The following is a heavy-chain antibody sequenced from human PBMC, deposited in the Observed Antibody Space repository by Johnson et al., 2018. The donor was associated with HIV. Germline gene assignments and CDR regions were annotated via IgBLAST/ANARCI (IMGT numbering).Heavy chain of an antibody. D-gene: IGHD1-26*01. CDR1: RLTLSDSY. CDR2: ISGSGNAI. CDR3: AREGSGSPDGFDI. Sequence: QVQLVESGGGLVQPGGSLRLSCVASRLTLSDSYMSWIRQAPGKGLEWVSYISGSGNAIYYADSVRGKFTISRDNSKNTLYLQMNSLRAEDTATYYCAREGSGSPDGFDIWGQGTMVTVSS. J-gene: IGHJ3*02. V-gene: IGHV3-11*04.